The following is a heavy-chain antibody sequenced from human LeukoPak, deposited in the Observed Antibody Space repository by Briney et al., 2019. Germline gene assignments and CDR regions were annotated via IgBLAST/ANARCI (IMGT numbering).Heavy chain of an antibody. Sequence: SGGSLRLSCAASGFTFSDYGIHWVRQAPGKGLEWVAVLSPHANYEYYADSVQGRFAISRDDSKNTVYLQMNSLRGEETAVYYCARDWIDRSLDYWGLGTLVTVSS. CDR2: LSPHANYE. J-gene: IGHJ4*02. CDR1: GFTFSDYG. D-gene: IGHD2-2*03. CDR3: ARDWIDRSLDY. V-gene: IGHV3-33*01.